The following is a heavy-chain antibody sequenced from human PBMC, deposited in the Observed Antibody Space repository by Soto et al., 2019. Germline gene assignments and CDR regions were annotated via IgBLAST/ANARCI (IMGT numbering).Heavy chain of an antibody. Sequence: EPLSLTCTVSGGSISSSNYYWGWVRQPPGKGLEWIGSIYYSGSTYYNPSLKSRVTISVDTSKNQFSLNLSSVTATDTAVYYCASLFYGSGTESTNDYWGQGTLVTVSS. V-gene: IGHV4-39*01. CDR2: IYYSGST. CDR3: ASLFYGSGTESTNDY. CDR1: GGSISSSNYY. J-gene: IGHJ4*02. D-gene: IGHD3-10*01.